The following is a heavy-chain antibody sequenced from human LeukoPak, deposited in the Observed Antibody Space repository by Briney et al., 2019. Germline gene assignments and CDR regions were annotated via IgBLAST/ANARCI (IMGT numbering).Heavy chain of an antibody. V-gene: IGHV1-8*01. Sequence: ASVKVSCKASGYTFTSYDINWVRQATGQGLEWMGWMNPNSGNTGYAQKFQGRVTMTRNTSISTAYMELSSLRSEDTAVYYCARGYSNTVTTLTYLLAAYYYYYGMDAWGQGTTVTVSS. CDR1: GYTFTSYD. CDR3: ARGYSNTVTTLTYLLAAYYYYYGMDA. CDR2: MNPNSGNT. D-gene: IGHD4-17*01. J-gene: IGHJ6*02.